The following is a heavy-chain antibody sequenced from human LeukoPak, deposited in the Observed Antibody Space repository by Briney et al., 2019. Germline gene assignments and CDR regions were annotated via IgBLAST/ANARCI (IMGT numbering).Heavy chain of an antibody. CDR1: GGSISSYY. D-gene: IGHD4-17*01. Sequence: SETLSLTCTVSGGSISSYYWSWIRQPPGKGLEWIGYIYYNGSTNYNPSLKSRVTISVDTSKNQFSLKLSSVTAADTAVYYCARDTTHYYYYMDVWGKGTTVTVSS. V-gene: IGHV4-59*01. CDR2: IYYNGST. CDR3: ARDTTHYYYYMDV. J-gene: IGHJ6*03.